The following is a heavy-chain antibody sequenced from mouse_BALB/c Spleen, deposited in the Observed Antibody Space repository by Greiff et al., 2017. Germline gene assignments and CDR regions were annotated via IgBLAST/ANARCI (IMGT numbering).Heavy chain of an antibody. V-gene: IGHV1S22*01. D-gene: IGHD2-4*01. CDR2: IYPGSGST. Sequence: LQQPGSELVRPGASVKLSCKASGYTFTSYWMHWVKQRPGQGLEWIGNIYPGSGSTNYDEKFKSKATLTVDTSSSTAYMQLSSLTSEDSAVYYCTRDYPDWGQGTTLTVSS. CDR3: TRDYPD. J-gene: IGHJ2*01. CDR1: GYTFTSYW.